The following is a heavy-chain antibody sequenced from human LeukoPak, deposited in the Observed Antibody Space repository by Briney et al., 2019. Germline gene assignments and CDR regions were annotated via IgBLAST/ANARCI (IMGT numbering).Heavy chain of an antibody. CDR2: ILYDGSKK. D-gene: IGHD2-21*02. CDR1: GFTFSGYG. CDR3: AEGGDYY. Sequence: GRSLGLSCAASGFTFSGYGMHWVRQTPGKGLEWVAAILYDGSKKFYADSVKGRFTIYRDNSKNTLYLDMNSLRTEDTAVYYCAEGGDYYWGQGTLVTVSS. J-gene: IGHJ4*02. V-gene: IGHV3-30*03.